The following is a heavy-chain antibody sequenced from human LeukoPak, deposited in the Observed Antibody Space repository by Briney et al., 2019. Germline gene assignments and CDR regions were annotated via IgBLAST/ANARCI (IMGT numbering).Heavy chain of an antibody. CDR3: ARQTGSGLFTLP. CDR1: GVSISSSNSY. Sequence: PSETLSLTCTVSGVSISSSNSYWGWIRQPPGEGLEWIGSIYYTGNTYYNASLKSRVTISIDTSKNQISLRLTSVTATDTAMYYCARQTGSGLFTLPGGQGTLVTASS. V-gene: IGHV4-39*01. D-gene: IGHD3/OR15-3a*01. J-gene: IGHJ4*02. CDR2: IYYTGNT.